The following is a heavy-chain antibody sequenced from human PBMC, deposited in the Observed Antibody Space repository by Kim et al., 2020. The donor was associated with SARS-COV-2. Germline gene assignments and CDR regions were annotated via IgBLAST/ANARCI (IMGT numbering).Heavy chain of an antibody. D-gene: IGHD6-13*01. J-gene: IGHJ3*02. V-gene: IGHV3-49*02. CDR3: TSWYSSWDDAFDI. Sequence: EYAAPVKGRLTISRDDAKSIAYLQMNSLKTEDAAVYYCTSWYSSWDDAFDIWGQGTMVTVSS.